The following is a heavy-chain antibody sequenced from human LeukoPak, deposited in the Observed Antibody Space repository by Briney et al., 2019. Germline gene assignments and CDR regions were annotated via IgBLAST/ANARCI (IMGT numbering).Heavy chain of an antibody. CDR3: ATGTIMVGP. Sequence: SETLSLTCTVSGGSFNNYYWSWIRQPPGKGLEWIGFVYYSGSTNYNPSLESRVTISVDTSKNQFSLKLSSVTAADTAVYYCATGTIMVGPWGQGTLVTVSS. V-gene: IGHV4-59*01. CDR2: VYYSGST. CDR1: GGSFNNYY. J-gene: IGHJ5*02. D-gene: IGHD3-10*01.